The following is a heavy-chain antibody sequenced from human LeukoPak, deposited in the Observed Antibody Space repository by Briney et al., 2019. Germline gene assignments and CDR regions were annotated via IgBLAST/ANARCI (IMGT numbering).Heavy chain of an antibody. CDR1: GFTFRTYG. J-gene: IGHJ4*02. V-gene: IGHV3-33*01. CDR3: ARDITAAGIDY. CDR2: IWYDGSNK. Sequence: QPGGPLSLPWAPSGFTFRTYGLHWSRQPPAKGLGWVAVIWYDGSNKYYADSVKGRFTISRDNSKNTLYLQMNSLRAEDTAVYYCARDITAAGIDYWGQGTLVTVSS. D-gene: IGHD6-13*01.